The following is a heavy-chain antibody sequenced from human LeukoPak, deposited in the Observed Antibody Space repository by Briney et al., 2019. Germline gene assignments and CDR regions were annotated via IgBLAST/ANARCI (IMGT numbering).Heavy chain of an antibody. D-gene: IGHD3-3*01. V-gene: IGHV4-30-4*01. CDR1: GGSISSGDYY. J-gene: IGHJ6*02. Sequence: PSQTLSLTCTVSGGSISSGDYYWSWIRQPPGKGLEWFGYIYYSGSTYYNPSLRSRATISVDTSKNQFSLKLSSVTAADTAVYSCARDSRVLDFWSGYDYYYGMDVWGQGTTVTVSS. CDR3: ARDSRVLDFWSGYDYYYGMDV. CDR2: IYYSGST.